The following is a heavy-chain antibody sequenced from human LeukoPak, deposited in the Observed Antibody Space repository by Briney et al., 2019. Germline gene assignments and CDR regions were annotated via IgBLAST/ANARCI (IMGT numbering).Heavy chain of an antibody. Sequence: PGGSLRLSCAASGFTFSSYAMSWVRQAPGKGLEWVSAISGSGGSTYYADSVKGRFTISRDNSKNTLYPQMNSLRAEDTAVYYCARDIRAQDSSGYYYALLGYWGQGTLVTVSS. CDR3: ARDIRAQDSSGYYYALLGY. CDR1: GFTFSSYA. CDR2: ISGSGGST. V-gene: IGHV3-23*01. D-gene: IGHD3-22*01. J-gene: IGHJ4*02.